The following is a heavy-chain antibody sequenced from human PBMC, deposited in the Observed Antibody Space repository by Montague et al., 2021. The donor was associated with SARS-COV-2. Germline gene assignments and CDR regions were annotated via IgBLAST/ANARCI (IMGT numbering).Heavy chain of an antibody. CDR2: FYYAGGT. J-gene: IGHJ4*02. D-gene: IGHD4-17*01. CDR1: GGSVSRISSH. CDR3: ARLYGSSFGY. Sequence: SETLSLTCTVSGGSVSRISSHWGWIRQPPGKGLEYIGSFYYAGGTQYNPSLKSRVTISVDTSNDQFSLKMNSVTAADTAVYFCARLYGSSFGYWGQGTLVTVSS. V-gene: IGHV4-39*01.